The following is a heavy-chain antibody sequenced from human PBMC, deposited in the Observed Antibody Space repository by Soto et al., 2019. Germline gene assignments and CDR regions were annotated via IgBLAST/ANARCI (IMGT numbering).Heavy chain of an antibody. J-gene: IGHJ5*02. CDR1: GGSISSSSYF. CDR3: ARHTSIFWFDP. CDR2: IYYSGST. Sequence: SETLSLTCTVSGGSISSSSYFWGWIRQPPGKGLEWIGSIYYSGSTYYNPSLKSRVTVSVDTSKNQFSLKLSSVTAADTAVYYCARHTSIFWFDPWGQGTLVTVSS. V-gene: IGHV4-39*01. D-gene: IGHD1-26*01.